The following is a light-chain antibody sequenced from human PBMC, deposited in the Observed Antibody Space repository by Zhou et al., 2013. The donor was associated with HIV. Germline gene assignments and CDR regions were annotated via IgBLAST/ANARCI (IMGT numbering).Light chain of an antibody. CDR3: QQRSIWVT. CDR2: DIS. V-gene: IGKV3D-20*02. CDR1: QTVSGSY. Sequence: EIVLTQSPGTLSLSPGERATLSCRASQTVSGSYLAWYQQKPGQAPRVLIYDISRRATDIPDRFSGSGSGTDFTLTISRLEPEDFGVYYCQQRSIWVTFGQGTRLEIK. J-gene: IGKJ5*01.